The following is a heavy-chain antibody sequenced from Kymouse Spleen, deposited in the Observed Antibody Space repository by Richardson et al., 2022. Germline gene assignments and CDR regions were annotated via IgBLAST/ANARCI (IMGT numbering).Heavy chain of an antibody. CDR3: ARESLYGDYFDY. D-gene: IGHD4-17*01,IGHD4-23*01. V-gene: IGHV4-34*01. Sequence: QVQLQQWGAGLLKPSETLSLTCAVYGGSFSGYYWSWIRQPPGKGLEWIGEINHSGSTNYNPSLKSRVTISVDTSKNQFSLKLSSVTAADTAVYYCARESLYGDYFDYWGQGTLVTVSS. CDR2: INHSGST. J-gene: IGHJ4*02. CDR1: GGSFSGYY.